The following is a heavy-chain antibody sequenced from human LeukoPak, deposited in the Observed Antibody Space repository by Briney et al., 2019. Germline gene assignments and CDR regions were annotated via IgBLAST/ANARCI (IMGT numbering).Heavy chain of an antibody. CDR2: IIPIFGTA. CDR1: GGTFSSYA. D-gene: IGHD2-21*01. J-gene: IGHJ3*02. Sequence: SVKVSCKASGGTFSSYAISWVRQAPGQGLEWMGGIIPIFGTANYAQKFQGRVTITADESTSTAYMELSSLRSEDTAVYYCARELFVGRDAFDIWGQGTMVTVSS. V-gene: IGHV1-69*01. CDR3: ARELFVGRDAFDI.